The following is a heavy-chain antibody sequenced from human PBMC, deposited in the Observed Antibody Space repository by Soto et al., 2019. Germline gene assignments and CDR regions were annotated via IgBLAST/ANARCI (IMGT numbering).Heavy chain of an antibody. Sequence: QVQLVQSGAEEKKPGASVKVSCKASGYTFTSYGVHWVRQAPGQRLEWMGWINAGNGNTKYSQKLQGRVTITRDTSASTAYMELSRLRSEDTAVYYCARAPGGPGIAEYWGQGTLVTVSS. D-gene: IGHD6-13*01. V-gene: IGHV1-3*05. CDR2: INAGNGNT. CDR3: ARAPGGPGIAEY. CDR1: GYTFTSYG. J-gene: IGHJ4*02.